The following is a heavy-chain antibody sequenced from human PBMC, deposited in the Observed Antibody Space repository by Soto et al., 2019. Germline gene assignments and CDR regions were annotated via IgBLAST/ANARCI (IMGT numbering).Heavy chain of an antibody. V-gene: IGHV3-30*18. CDR2: ISYDGSNK. CDR3: AKDLGWSTRGGGEDYYGMDV. D-gene: IGHD3-16*01. CDR1: GFTFSSYG. Sequence: QVQLVESGGGVVQPGRSLRLSCAASGFTFSSYGMHWVRQAPGKGLEWVAVISYDGSNKYYADSVKGRFTISRDNSKNTLYLKMNGLRGEAGAVYYCAKDLGWSTRGGGEDYYGMDVWGQGTTVTVSS. J-gene: IGHJ6*02.